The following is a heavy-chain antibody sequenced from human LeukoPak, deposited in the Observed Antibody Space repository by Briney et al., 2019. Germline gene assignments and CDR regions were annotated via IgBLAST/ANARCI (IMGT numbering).Heavy chain of an antibody. Sequence: SETLSLTCTVSGGSISSSSYYWGWIRQPPGKGLEWIGYIYHSGSTYYNPSLKSRVTISLDRSTNQFSLNLNSVTAADTAVYYCARSMVRGVIIGPFNWFDPWGQGTLVTVSS. V-gene: IGHV4-39*07. CDR3: ARSMVRGVIIGPFNWFDP. CDR1: GGSISSSSYY. J-gene: IGHJ5*02. D-gene: IGHD3-10*01. CDR2: IYHSGST.